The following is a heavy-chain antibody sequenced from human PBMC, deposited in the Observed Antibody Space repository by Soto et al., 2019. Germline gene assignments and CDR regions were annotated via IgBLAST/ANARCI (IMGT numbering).Heavy chain of an antibody. D-gene: IGHD3-22*01. CDR1: GYTFTSYY. J-gene: IGHJ4*02. CDR2: INPSGGST. Sequence: ASVKVSCKASGYTFTSYYMHWVRQAPGQGLEWMGIINPSGGSTSYAQKLQGRVTMTRDTSTSTVYMELSSLRSEDTAVYYCARGGRFDSSGYYYFDYWGQGTLVTVSS. CDR3: ARGGRFDSSGYYYFDY. V-gene: IGHV1-46*01.